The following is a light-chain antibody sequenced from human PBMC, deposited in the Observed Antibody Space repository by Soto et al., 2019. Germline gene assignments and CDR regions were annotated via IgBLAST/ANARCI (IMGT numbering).Light chain of an antibody. Sequence: DIQMTQSPSSLSASVGDRVTITCQASQDISNRLNWYQQKPGKAPKLLINDASNLEAGVPSRFSGSGSGTDFTFSISSLQPEDIATYYCQQYVNLVTFGGGTKLATK. J-gene: IGKJ4*01. V-gene: IGKV1-33*01. CDR2: DAS. CDR1: QDISNR. CDR3: QQYVNLVT.